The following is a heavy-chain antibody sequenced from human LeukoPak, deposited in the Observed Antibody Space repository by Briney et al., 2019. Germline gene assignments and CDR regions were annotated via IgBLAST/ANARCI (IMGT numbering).Heavy chain of an antibody. Sequence: PGGSLRLSCAASGFTVSSNYMSWVRQAPGKGLEWVSVIYSGGSTYYADSVKGRFTISRDNSKNTLYLQMNSLRAEDTAVYYCAGIAVAGPYYYYGMDVWGQGTTVTVSS. CDR1: GFTVSSNY. CDR3: AGIAVAGPYYYYGMDV. D-gene: IGHD6-19*01. V-gene: IGHV3-66*01. CDR2: IYSGGST. J-gene: IGHJ6*02.